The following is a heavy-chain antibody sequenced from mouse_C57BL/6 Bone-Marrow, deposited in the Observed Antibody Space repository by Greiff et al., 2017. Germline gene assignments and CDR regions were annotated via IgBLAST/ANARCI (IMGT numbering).Heavy chain of an antibody. J-gene: IGHJ2*01. CDR2: IDPETGGT. Sequence: VQWVESGAELVRPGASVTLSCKASGYTFTDYEMHWVKQTPVHGLEWIGAIDPETGGTAYNQKFKGKAILTADKSSSTAYMELRSLTSEDSAVYYCTRIPITTVVATVGQDYWGQGTTLTVSS. D-gene: IGHD1-1*01. V-gene: IGHV1-15*01. CDR1: GYTFTDYE. CDR3: TRIPITTVVATVGQDY.